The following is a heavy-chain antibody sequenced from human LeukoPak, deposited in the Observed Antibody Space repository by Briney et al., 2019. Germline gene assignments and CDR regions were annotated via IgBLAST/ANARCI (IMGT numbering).Heavy chain of an antibody. V-gene: IGHV3-21*01. CDR1: GFTFSSYG. Sequence: GGSLRLSCAASGFTFSSYGMNWVRQAPGKGLEWVSSISSSSSYIHYADSVKDRFTISRDNAKNSLYLQMNSLRAEDTAIYYCTRDQNFYGSGRGFDPWGQGTLVTVSS. CDR3: TRDQNFYGSGRGFDP. J-gene: IGHJ5*02. D-gene: IGHD3-10*01. CDR2: ISSSSSYI.